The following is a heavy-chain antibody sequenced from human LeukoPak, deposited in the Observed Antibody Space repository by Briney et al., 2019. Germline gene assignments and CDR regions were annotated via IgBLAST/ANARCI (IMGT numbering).Heavy chain of an antibody. D-gene: IGHD6-19*01. CDR3: VGSSGWLFDY. CDR1: GFTFSNYW. CDR2: IKEDGSRI. V-gene: IGHV3-7*01. Sequence: GGSLRLSYAGTGFTFSNYWMNWVRQAPGKGLEWVANIKEDGSRINYVDSVKGRFTISRDNAKNSVYLQMDNLRAEDTAVYYCVGSSGWLFDYWGQGILVAVSS. J-gene: IGHJ4*02.